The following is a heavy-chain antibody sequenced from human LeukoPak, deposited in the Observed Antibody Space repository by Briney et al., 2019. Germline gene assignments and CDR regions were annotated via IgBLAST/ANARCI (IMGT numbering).Heavy chain of an antibody. D-gene: IGHD3-9*01. CDR3: ARSNYDILTGYYYNWFDP. CDR1: GFTFSSYW. V-gene: IGHV3-74*01. CDR2: INSDGSST. J-gene: IGHJ5*02. Sequence: GSLRLSCAASGFTFSSYWMHWVRQAPGKGLVWVSRINSDGSSTSYADSVKGRFTISRDNAKNTLYLQMNSLRAEDTAVYYCARSNYDILTGYYYNWFDPWGQGTLVTVSS.